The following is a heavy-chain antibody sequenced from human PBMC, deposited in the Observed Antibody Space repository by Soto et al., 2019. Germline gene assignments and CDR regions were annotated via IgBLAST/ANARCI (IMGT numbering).Heavy chain of an antibody. CDR2: ISYDGSNK. CDR3: AGRVAVDYTTDFRYFDY. J-gene: IGHJ4*02. V-gene: IGHV3-30-3*01. Sequence: GGSLRLSCAASGFTFSSYAMHWVRQAPGKGLEWVAVISYDGSNKYYADSVKGRFTISRDNSKNTLYLQMNSLRAEGTAVYYGAGRVAVDYTTDFRYFDYWGQGTLVTVSS. CDR1: GFTFSSYA. D-gene: IGHD6-19*01.